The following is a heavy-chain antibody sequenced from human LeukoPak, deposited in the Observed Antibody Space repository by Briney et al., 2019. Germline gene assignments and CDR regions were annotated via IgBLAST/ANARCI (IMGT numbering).Heavy chain of an antibody. D-gene: IGHD4-17*01. CDR2: ISGSGGST. CDR1: GFTFSSYA. Sequence: GGSLRLSCAASGFTFSSYAMSWVRQAPGKGLEWVSAISGSGGSTYYADSVKGRFTISRDNSKNTLYLQMGSLRAEDMAVYYCARVRYGDYSIDYWGQGTLVTVSS. CDR3: ARVRYGDYSIDY. V-gene: IGHV3-23*01. J-gene: IGHJ4*02.